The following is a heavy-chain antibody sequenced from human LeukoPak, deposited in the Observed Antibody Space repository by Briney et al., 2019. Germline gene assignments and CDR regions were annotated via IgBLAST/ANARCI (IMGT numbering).Heavy chain of an antibody. CDR1: GLTFSNYL. CDR2: IKQDGSET. D-gene: IGHD5-12*01. Sequence: GGSLRLSCTASGLTFSNYLMSWVRQAPGKGLEWVANIKQDGSETFYVDSVKGRFTISRDNAKNSLYLQMNSLRAEDTAVYYCASYRTVAKTNWFDSWGQGTLVTVSS. CDR3: ASYRTVAKTNWFDS. V-gene: IGHV3-7*01. J-gene: IGHJ5*01.